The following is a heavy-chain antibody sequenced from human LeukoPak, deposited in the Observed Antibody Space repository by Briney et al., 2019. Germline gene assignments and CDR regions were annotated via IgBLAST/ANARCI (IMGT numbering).Heavy chain of an antibody. CDR2: ISWNSGSI. V-gene: IGHV3-9*03. CDR3: AKIAAAGTLSEASDI. D-gene: IGHD6-13*01. CDR1: GFTFDDYA. Sequence: GGSLRLSCAASGFTFDDYAMHWVRQAPGKGLEWVSGISWNSGSIGYADSVKGRFTISRDNAKNSLYLQMNSLRAEDMALYYCAKIAAAGTLSEASDIWGQGTMVTVSS. J-gene: IGHJ3*02.